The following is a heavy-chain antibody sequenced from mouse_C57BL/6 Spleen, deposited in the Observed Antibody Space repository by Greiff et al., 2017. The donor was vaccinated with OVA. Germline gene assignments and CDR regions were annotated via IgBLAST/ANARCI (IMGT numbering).Heavy chain of an antibody. CDR2: IYPGDGDT. CDR1: GYAFSSYW. D-gene: IGHD2-4*01. CDR3: ARESYDDDGGFAY. V-gene: IGHV1-80*01. J-gene: IGHJ3*01. Sequence: QVQLKQSGAELVKPGASVKISCKASGYAFSSYWMNWVKQRPGKGLEWIGQIYPGDGDTNYNGKFKGKATLTADKSSSTAYMQLSSLTSEDAAVYVCARESYDDDGGFAYWGQGTLVTVSA.